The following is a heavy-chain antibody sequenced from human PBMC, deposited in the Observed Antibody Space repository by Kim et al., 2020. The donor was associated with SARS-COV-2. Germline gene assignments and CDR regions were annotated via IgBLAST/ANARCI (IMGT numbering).Heavy chain of an antibody. CDR1: VGSIRSSNYY. CDR3: AKHRGYSYERGWFDP. J-gene: IGHJ5*02. D-gene: IGHD5-18*01. CDR2: IYYSWST. Sequence: SETLSLTCTVSVGSIRSSNYYWGWIRQPPGKGLEWIGSIYYSWSTYYKPSLKSRVTISVDTSKNQFSLKLSSVTAADTAVYYCAKHRGYSYERGWFDPWGQGTLVTVSP. V-gene: IGHV4-39*01.